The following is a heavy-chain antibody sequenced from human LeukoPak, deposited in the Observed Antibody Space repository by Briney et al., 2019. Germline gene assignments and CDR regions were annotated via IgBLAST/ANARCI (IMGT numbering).Heavy chain of an antibody. CDR1: GFTFSNYG. CDR2: IWYDGSKK. CDR3: AKGAHISADYGAFDV. V-gene: IGHV3-33*03. Sequence: HPGGSLRLSCSGSGFTFSNYGMHWVRQAPGKGLEWVAVIWYDGSKKYYADSVKGRFTMSRDNSKNTHYLQMNSLSADDTAVYFCAKGAHISADYGAFDVCGQGTMVIVSS. D-gene: IGHD4/OR15-4a*01. J-gene: IGHJ3*01.